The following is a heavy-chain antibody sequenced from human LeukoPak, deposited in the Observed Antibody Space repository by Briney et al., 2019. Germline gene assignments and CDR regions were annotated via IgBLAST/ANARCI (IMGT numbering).Heavy chain of an antibody. D-gene: IGHD3-10*01. Sequence: GGSLRLSCAASGFTFSSYSMNWVRQAPGKGLEWVSSISSSSSYIYYADSVKGRFTISRDNAKNLLYLQMNSLRAEDTAVYYCAKGGSGSPGFDYWGQGTLVTVSS. CDR3: AKGGSGSPGFDY. CDR2: ISSSSSYI. CDR1: GFTFSSYS. V-gene: IGHV3-21*01. J-gene: IGHJ4*02.